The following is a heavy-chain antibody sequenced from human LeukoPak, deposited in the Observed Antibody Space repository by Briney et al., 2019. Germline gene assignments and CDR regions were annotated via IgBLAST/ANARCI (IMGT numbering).Heavy chain of an antibody. Sequence: ASVKVSCKISGYTFSSYDVTWVRQAPGRGLEYMGWMNPNSGNTGCAQKFRGRITMTSDASITSAYMELSSLTSEDTAVYYCARAVRNQLLSEYWGQGTLITVSS. J-gene: IGHJ4*02. CDR1: GYTFSSYD. D-gene: IGHD2-2*01. CDR2: MNPNSGNT. V-gene: IGHV1-8*01. CDR3: ARAVRNQLLSEY.